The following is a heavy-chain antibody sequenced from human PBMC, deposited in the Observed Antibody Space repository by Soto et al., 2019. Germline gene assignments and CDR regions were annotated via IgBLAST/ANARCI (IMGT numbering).Heavy chain of an antibody. D-gene: IGHD3-22*01. CDR1: GGSLTIGCYC. Sequence: SETMSLTCTVAGGSLTIGCYCWSWLRQPPGQGLEWIGYICHSGNTYYNPSLKSRVTMSVDKSKNQFSLKLSSVTAADTAVYYCARSPDSSGYYPRRYYYGMDVWGQGTTVTVSS. CDR2: ICHSGNT. J-gene: IGHJ6*02. CDR3: ARSPDSSGYYPRRYYYGMDV. V-gene: IGHV4-30-2*01.